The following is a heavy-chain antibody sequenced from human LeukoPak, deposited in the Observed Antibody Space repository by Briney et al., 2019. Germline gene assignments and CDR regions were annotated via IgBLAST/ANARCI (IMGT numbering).Heavy chain of an antibody. CDR1: EFTFSTYA. V-gene: IGHV3-23*01. J-gene: IGHJ4*02. CDR3: AKVEYTSSWYGVGSLDY. CDR2: ITGSGGNT. D-gene: IGHD6-13*01. Sequence: GGSLRLSCAASEFTFSTYAMNWVRQAPGKGLEWVSSITGSGGNTYYADSVKGRFTISRDNSKNTLYLQMNSLRAEDTAVYYCAKVEYTSSWYGVGSLDYWGQGTLVTVSS.